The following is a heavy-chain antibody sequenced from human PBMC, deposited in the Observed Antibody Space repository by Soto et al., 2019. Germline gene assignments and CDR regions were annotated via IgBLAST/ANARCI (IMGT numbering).Heavy chain of an antibody. Sequence: PSETLSLTCAVYGGSFSGYYWSWIRQPPGKGLEWIGEINHSGSTNYNPSLKSRVTISVDTSKNQFSLKLSSVTAADTAVYYCARGRKIVVVVAATTRRNNLFDPWGQGTLVTVSS. V-gene: IGHV4-34*01. CDR1: GGSFSGYY. J-gene: IGHJ5*02. CDR2: INHSGST. D-gene: IGHD2-15*01. CDR3: ARGRKIVVVVAATTRRNNLFDP.